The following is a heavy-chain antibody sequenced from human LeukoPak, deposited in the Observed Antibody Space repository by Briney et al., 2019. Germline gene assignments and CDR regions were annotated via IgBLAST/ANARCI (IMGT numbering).Heavy chain of an antibody. D-gene: IGHD2-2*01. Sequence: PGRSLRLSCAASGFTFSSYAVHWVRQAPGKGLEWVAVISYDGSNKYYADSVKGRFTISRDNSKNTLYLQMNSLRAEDTAVYYCAREGYCSSTSCQIDAFDIWGQGTMVTVSS. CDR1: GFTFSSYA. CDR3: AREGYCSSTSCQIDAFDI. J-gene: IGHJ3*02. CDR2: ISYDGSNK. V-gene: IGHV3-30*04.